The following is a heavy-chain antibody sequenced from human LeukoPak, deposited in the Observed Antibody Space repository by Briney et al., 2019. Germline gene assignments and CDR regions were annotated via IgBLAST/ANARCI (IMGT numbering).Heavy chain of an antibody. CDR1: GFTFGDYY. Sequence: PGGPLRLSCAASGFTFGDYYMSWIRQAPGKGLEWVSYISSSGSTIYYADSVKGRFTISRDNAKNSLYLQMNSLRAEDTAVYYCARDDIVVVVAATFYGMDVWGQGTTVTVSS. J-gene: IGHJ6*02. CDR2: ISSSGSTI. D-gene: IGHD2-15*01. CDR3: ARDDIVVVVAATFYGMDV. V-gene: IGHV3-11*01.